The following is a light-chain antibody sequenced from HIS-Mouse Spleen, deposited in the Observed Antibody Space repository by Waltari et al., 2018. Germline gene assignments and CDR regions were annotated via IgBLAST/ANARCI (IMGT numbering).Light chain of an antibody. Sequence: QSALTQPRSVSGSPGQSVTISCTGTSSDVGGYNSVPWYQQHPGKAPKLMIYDVSKRPSGVPDRFSGSKSGNTASLTISGLQAEDEADYYCCSYAGSYVVFGGGTKLTVL. J-gene: IGLJ2*01. V-gene: IGLV2-11*01. CDR2: DVS. CDR3: CSYAGSYVV. CDR1: SSDVGGYNS.